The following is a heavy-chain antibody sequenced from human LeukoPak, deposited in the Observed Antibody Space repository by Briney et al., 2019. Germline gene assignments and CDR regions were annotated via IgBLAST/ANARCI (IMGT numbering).Heavy chain of an antibody. CDR1: GFTFSSHA. D-gene: IGHD4-17*01. J-gene: IGHJ6*04. CDR2: ISYDGSNK. V-gene: IGHV3-30*04. Sequence: GGSLRLSCAASGFTFSSHAMYWVRQAPGKGLEWVAVISYDGSNKYYADSVKGRFTISRDNSKNTLYLQMNSLRAEDTAVYYCARTPVTVYGMDVWGKGTTVTVSS. CDR3: ARTPVTVYGMDV.